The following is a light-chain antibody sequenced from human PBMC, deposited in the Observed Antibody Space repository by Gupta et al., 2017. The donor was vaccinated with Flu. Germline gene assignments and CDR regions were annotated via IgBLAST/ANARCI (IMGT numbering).Light chain of an antibody. CDR2: QDS. Sequence: SYDLTQPPSLSVSPGQTVIIPCSGDKLGDKYVCWYQQRPGQSPVLVIYQDSKRPSGIPERISGSNSGNTATLTISGTQTVDEADYYCQAWDSNNWVFGGGTKLTVL. J-gene: IGLJ3*02. CDR1: KLGDKY. V-gene: IGLV3-1*01. CDR3: QAWDSNNWV.